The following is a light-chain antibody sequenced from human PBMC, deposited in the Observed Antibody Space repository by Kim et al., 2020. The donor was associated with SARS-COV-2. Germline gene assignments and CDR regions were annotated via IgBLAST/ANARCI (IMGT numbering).Light chain of an antibody. Sequence: SVKRTCTLSSGHSSYAIAWHRQQPEKGPRYLMKLNSDGSHSKGDGIPDRFSGSSSGAERYLTISSLQSEDEADYYCQTWGTGIVVFGGGTQLTVL. CDR1: SGHSSYA. J-gene: IGLJ2*01. V-gene: IGLV4-69*01. CDR3: QTWGTGIVV. CDR2: LNSDGSH.